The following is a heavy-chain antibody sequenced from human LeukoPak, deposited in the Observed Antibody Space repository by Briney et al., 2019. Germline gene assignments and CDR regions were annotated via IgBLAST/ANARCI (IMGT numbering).Heavy chain of an antibody. CDR1: GGSISSYY. D-gene: IGHD6-19*01. J-gene: IGHJ5*02. Sequence: SETLSLTCTVSGGSISSYYWSWIRQPPGKGLEWIGYIYYSGSTNYNPSLKSRVTISVDTSKNQFSLKLSSVTAADTAVYYCARVKQWLGNNWFDPWGQGTLVTVSS. CDR3: ARVKQWLGNNWFDP. V-gene: IGHV4-59*01. CDR2: IYYSGST.